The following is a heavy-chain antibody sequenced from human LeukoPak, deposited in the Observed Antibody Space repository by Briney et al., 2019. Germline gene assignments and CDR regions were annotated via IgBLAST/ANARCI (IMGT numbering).Heavy chain of an antibody. CDR3: VSFYETY. Sequence: GGSLRLSCAASGNYWMHWVRQASGKGLVWVSHINSDGSWTSYADSVKGRFTISKDNAKNTVYLQMNSLRAEDTAVYYCVSFYETYWGRGTLVTVSS. CDR2: INSDGSWT. D-gene: IGHD2/OR15-2a*01. J-gene: IGHJ4*02. V-gene: IGHV3-74*01. CDR1: GNYW.